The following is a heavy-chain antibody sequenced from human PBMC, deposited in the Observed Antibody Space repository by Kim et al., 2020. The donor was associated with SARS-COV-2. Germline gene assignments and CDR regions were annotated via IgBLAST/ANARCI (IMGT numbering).Heavy chain of an antibody. CDR2: IYYSGST. J-gene: IGHJ3*02. D-gene: IGHD5-12*01. V-gene: IGHV4-39*01. CDR3: ARHLRGYSSDGAFDI. Sequence: SETLSLTCTVSGGSISSSSYYWGWIRQPPGKGLEWIGYIYYSGSTYYNRFLKSRVTISVDTSKNQFSLKLSSVTAADTAVYYCARHLRGYSSDGAFDIWGQGTMVTVSS. CDR1: GGSISSSSYY.